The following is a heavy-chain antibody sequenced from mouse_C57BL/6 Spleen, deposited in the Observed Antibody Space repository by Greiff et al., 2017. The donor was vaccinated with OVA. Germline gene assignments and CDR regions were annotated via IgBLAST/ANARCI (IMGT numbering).Heavy chain of an antibody. CDR1: GYTFTSYW. V-gene: IGHV1-61*01. Sequence: QVQLQQPGAELVRPGSSVKLSCKASGYTFTSYWMDWVKQRPGQGLECIGNIYPSDSETHYNQKFKDKATLTVDKSSSTAYMQLSSLTSEDSAVYYCARDGAMDYWGQGTSVTVSS. CDR3: ARDGAMDY. D-gene: IGHD2-3*01. J-gene: IGHJ4*01. CDR2: IYPSDSET.